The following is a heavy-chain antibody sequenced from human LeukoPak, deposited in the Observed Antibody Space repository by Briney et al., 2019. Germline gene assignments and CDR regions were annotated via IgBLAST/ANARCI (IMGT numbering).Heavy chain of an antibody. D-gene: IGHD3-10*01. CDR3: ARVGLMVRGAIDY. CDR1: GFIFSNHA. Sequence: QPGGSLRLSCAASGFIFSNHAMNWVRQAPGKGLEWVSVIYSDDSTYYADSVKGRFTISRDNSKNTLFLQMNSLRAEDTAVYYCARVGLMVRGAIDYWGQGTLVTVSS. V-gene: IGHV3-66*01. CDR2: IYSDDST. J-gene: IGHJ4*02.